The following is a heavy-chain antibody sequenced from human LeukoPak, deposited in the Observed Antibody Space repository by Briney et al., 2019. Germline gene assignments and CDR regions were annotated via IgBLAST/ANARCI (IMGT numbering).Heavy chain of an antibody. J-gene: IGHJ6*03. Sequence: ASVKVSCKASGYTFTGYYMHWVRQAPGQGLGWRGWINPNSGGTNYAQKFKGRVTMTQDTCISPAYMVRSRVRADGTAVYYCAREPRYSSSSKRVDYYYYYMDVWGKGTTVTVSS. CDR1: GYTFTGYY. CDR3: AREPRYSSSSKRVDYYYYYMDV. D-gene: IGHD6-6*01. CDR2: INPNSGGT. V-gene: IGHV1-2*02.